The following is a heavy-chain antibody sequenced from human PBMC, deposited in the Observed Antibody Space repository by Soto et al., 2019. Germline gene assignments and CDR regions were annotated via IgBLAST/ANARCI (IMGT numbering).Heavy chain of an antibody. V-gene: IGHV4-4*02. D-gene: IGHD6-19*01. CDR2: IYHSGST. Sequence: QVQLQESGPGLVKPSGTLSLTCAVSGGSISSSNWWSWVRQPQGKGLQWIAAIYHSGSTNYNPSLKRRVTISVDESKNQFPLKRSSVNAADTAVYYCARVAVAGTRVDYWGQGTLVTVSS. CDR1: GGSISSSNW. J-gene: IGHJ4*02. CDR3: ARVAVAGTRVDY.